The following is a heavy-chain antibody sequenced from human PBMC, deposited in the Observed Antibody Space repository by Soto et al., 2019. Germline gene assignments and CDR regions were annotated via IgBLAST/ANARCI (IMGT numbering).Heavy chain of an antibody. D-gene: IGHD3-16*02. Sequence: ASVKVSCKASGYTFTTYGISWVRQAPGQGLEWMGWISAYNGNTNYAQKLQGRVTMTTDTSTSTAYLELASLRSDDTAVYYCARDGDYDYVWGNYRYGFSNYGMDVWGQGTTVTVS. CDR2: ISAYNGNT. V-gene: IGHV1-18*04. J-gene: IGHJ6*02. CDR1: GYTFTTYG. CDR3: ARDGDYDYVWGNYRYGFSNYGMDV.